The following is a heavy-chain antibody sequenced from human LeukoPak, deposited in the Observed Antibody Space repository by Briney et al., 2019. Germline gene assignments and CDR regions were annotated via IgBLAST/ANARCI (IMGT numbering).Heavy chain of an antibody. CDR1: GGSTISGGYY. V-gene: IGHV4-31*03. J-gene: IGHJ4*02. CDR2: IYYSGST. CDR3: ARGGEGYCSSTSCYAFDY. D-gene: IGHD2-2*01. Sequence: PSQTLSLTCTVSGGSTISGGYYWSWIRQHPGKGLEWIGYIYYSGSTYYNPSLKSRVTISVDTSKNQFSLKLSSVTAADTAVYYCARGGEGYCSSTSCYAFDYWGQGTLVTVSS.